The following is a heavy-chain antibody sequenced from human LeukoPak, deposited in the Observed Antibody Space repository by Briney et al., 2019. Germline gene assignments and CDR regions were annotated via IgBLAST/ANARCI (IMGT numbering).Heavy chain of an antibody. J-gene: IGHJ6*02. CDR3: AKDRPMAMRHNYGMDV. V-gene: IGHV3-30*18. CDR1: GFTFSSYG. Sequence: PGGSLRLSCAASGFTFSSYGMHWVRQAPGKGLEWVAVISYDGSNKYYADSVKGRFTISRDNSKNTLYLQMNSLRAEDTAVYYCAKDRPMAMRHNYGMDVWGQGTTVTVSS. CDR2: ISYDGSNK. D-gene: IGHD5-24*01.